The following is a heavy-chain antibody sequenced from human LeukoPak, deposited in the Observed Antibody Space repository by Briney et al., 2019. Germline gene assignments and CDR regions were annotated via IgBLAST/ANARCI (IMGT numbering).Heavy chain of an antibody. CDR3: AREPYSGDSRPLDY. J-gene: IGHJ4*02. CDR1: GFTFSDYS. CDR2: VSSSGSVI. D-gene: IGHD1-26*01. Sequence: GGSLRLSCTASGFTFSDYSLNWVRQAPGKGLEWVAFVSSSGSVIYYADSAKGRFTISRDNAKSSLYLQMNILRDGDTAVYYCAREPYSGDSRPLDYWGQGTLVTVSS. V-gene: IGHV3-48*02.